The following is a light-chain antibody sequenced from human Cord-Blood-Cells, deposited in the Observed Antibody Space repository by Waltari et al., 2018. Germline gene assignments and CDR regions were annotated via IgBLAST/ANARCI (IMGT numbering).Light chain of an antibody. J-gene: IGLJ1*01. CDR1: SSDVGGYNY. CDR3: SSYTSSSTYV. V-gene: IGLV2-14*01. CDR2: DVS. Sequence: QSALTQPASVSGSPGQSITISCTGTSSDVGGYNYVSWYQQHPGKAPKLMIYDVSKRPSWVSNRFSGSKSGNPASLTISGLQAEDEADYYCSSYTSSSTYVFGTGTKVTVL.